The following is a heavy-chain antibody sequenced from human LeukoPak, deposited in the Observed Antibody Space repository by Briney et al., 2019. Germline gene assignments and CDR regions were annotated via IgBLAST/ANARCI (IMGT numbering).Heavy chain of an antibody. J-gene: IGHJ5*02. Sequence: SETLSLTCTVSGGSISSYYWSWIRQPPGKGLEWIGYIYYSGSTNYNPSLKSRVTISVDTSKNQFSLKLSSVTAADTAVYYCARWDSNSFDPWGQGTLVTVSS. CDR2: IYYSGST. CDR3: ARWDSNSFDP. V-gene: IGHV4-59*13. CDR1: GGSISSYY. D-gene: IGHD4-11*01.